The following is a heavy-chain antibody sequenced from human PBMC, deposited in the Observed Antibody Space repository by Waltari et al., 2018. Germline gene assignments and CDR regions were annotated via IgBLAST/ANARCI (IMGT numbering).Heavy chain of an antibody. CDR3: SRGGDADKAGGI. V-gene: IGHV4-34*01. CDR1: GGSFSNYS. D-gene: IGHD3-3*01. CDR2: IHPRGTA. J-gene: IGHJ4*02. Sequence: QVQLQQWGAGLLKPAETLSLTCAVYGGSFSNYSWSWIRQPPGMGLEWSGEIHPRGTASYNASLKSRVSISVDTSNNQFSLRLSSVTAADTAEYYCSRGGDADKAGGIWGQGTLVTVSS.